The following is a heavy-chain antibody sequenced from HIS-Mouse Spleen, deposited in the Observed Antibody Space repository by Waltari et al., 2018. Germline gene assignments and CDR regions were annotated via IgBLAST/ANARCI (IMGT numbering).Heavy chain of an antibody. CDR2: IYYSGST. V-gene: IGHV4-59*01. CDR3: ARVLTPYSSSYYYYGMDV. D-gene: IGHD6-6*01. CDR1: GGSISSYY. J-gene: IGHJ6*02. Sequence: QVQLQESGPGLVKPSETLSLTCTVSGGSISSYYWSWIRQPPGKGLEWIGYIYYSGSTNYNPSLKSRVTISVDTSKNQFSLKLSSVTAADTAVYYCARVLTPYSSSYYYYGMDVWGQGTTVTVSS.